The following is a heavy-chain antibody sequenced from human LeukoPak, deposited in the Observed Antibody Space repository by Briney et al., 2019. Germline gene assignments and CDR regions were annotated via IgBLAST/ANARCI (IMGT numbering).Heavy chain of an antibody. CDR1: GFTFSSYA. J-gene: IGHJ4*02. CDR3: ASRHDYDFWSGYYTFDY. CDR2: ISGSGGST. V-gene: IGHV3-23*01. D-gene: IGHD3-3*01. Sequence: GGSLRLSCAASGFTFSSYATSWVRQAPGKGLEWVSAISGSGGSTYYADSVKGRFTISRDNSKNTLYLQMNSLRAEDTAVYYCASRHDYDFWSGYYTFDYWGQGTLVTVSS.